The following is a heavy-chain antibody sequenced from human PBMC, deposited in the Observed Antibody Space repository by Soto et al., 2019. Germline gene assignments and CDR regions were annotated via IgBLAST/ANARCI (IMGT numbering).Heavy chain of an antibody. J-gene: IGHJ4*02. CDR2: IYYSGST. CDR1: GGSISSSSYY. V-gene: IGHV4-39*01. D-gene: IGHD3-22*01. Sequence: SETLFLTCTVSGGSISSSSYYWGWIRQPPGKELEWIGSIYYSGSTYYNPSLKSRVTISVDTSKNQFSLKLSSVTAADTAVYYCARLNYYDSSGYNLWGQGTLVTVSS. CDR3: ARLNYYDSSGYNL.